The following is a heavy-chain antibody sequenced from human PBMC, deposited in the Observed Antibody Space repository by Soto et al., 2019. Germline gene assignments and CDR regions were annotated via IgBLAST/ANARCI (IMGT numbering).Heavy chain of an antibody. J-gene: IGHJ4*02. CDR2: IYTSGST. CDR3: ARVDYYDSSGYDPYFDY. D-gene: IGHD3-22*01. Sequence: SETLSLTCTVSGGSISSYYWSWIRQPAGKGLEWIGRIYTSGSTNYNPSLKSRVTMSVDTSKNQFSLKLSSVTAADTAVYYCARVDYYDSSGYDPYFDYWGQGTLVTVSS. CDR1: GGSISSYY. V-gene: IGHV4-4*07.